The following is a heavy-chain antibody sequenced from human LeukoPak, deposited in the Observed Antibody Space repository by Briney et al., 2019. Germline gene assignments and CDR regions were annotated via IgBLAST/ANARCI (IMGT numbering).Heavy chain of an antibody. J-gene: IGHJ4*02. CDR1: GGSISSGSYY. D-gene: IGHD6-13*01. CDR2: IYTSGST. Sequence: PSETLSLTCTVSGGSISSGSYYWSWIRQPAGKGLEWIGRIYTSGSTNYNPSLKSRVTISVDTSKNQFSLKLSSVTAADTAVYYCARAAGAAGGQYFDYWGQGTLVTVSS. V-gene: IGHV4-61*02. CDR3: ARAAGAAGGQYFDY.